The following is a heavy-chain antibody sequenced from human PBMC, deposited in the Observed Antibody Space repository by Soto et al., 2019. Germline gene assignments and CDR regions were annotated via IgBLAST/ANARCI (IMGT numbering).Heavy chain of an antibody. CDR3: AATLEMDTIHSFDY. J-gene: IGHJ4*01. V-gene: IGHV1-69*10. CDR1: GCTFSSYA. Sequence: SVKVSCKASGCTFSSYAISWVRQAPGQGLEWMGGIIPIFGIANYAQKFQGRVTITADKSTSTAYMELSSLRSEDTAVYYCAATLEMDTIHSFDYWGHRPLVTVSX. CDR2: IIPIFGIA. D-gene: IGHD5-18*01.